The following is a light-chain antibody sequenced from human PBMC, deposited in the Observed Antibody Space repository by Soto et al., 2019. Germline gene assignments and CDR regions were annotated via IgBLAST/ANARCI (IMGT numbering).Light chain of an antibody. J-gene: IGKJ1*01. CDR1: QSLVYSNGNAY. CDR2: QVS. Sequence: DAVLTQSPLSLPVTLGQPAAISCRSSQSLVYSNGNAYLIWFQQRPGQSPRRLIYQVSTRDAGFPDRVSGSGSGTYFTLTISRVEGEDVGLYSCMQGTHWRRTSGQGTQVEIK. CDR3: MQGTHWRRT. V-gene: IGKV2-30*01.